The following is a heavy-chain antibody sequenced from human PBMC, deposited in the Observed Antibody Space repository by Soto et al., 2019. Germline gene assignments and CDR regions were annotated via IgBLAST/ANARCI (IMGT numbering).Heavy chain of an antibody. D-gene: IGHD6-6*01. Sequence: ASVKVSCKASGGTFSSYTISWVRQAPGQGLEWMGRIIGYNGITNYAERLQGRVTMTTDTSTSTAYMELKSLRYDDTAVYYCAREGQLGYWGQGTPVTVS. J-gene: IGHJ4*02. CDR2: IIGYNGIT. CDR3: AREGQLGY. CDR1: GGTFSSYT. V-gene: IGHV1-18*01.